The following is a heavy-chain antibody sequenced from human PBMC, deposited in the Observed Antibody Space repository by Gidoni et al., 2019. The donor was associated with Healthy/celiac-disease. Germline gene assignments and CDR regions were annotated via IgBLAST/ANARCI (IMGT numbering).Heavy chain of an antibody. CDR3: ATPACPGAFDI. J-gene: IGHJ3*02. D-gene: IGHD7-27*01. CDR2: ISSSSSYI. V-gene: IGHV3-21*01. CDR1: GFTFSSYS. Sequence: EVQLVESGGGLVKPGGSLRLSCAASGFTFSSYSMNWVRQAPGKGLEWVSSISSSSSYIYYADSVKGRFTISRDNAKNSLYLQMNSLRAEDTAVYYCATPACPGAFDIWGQGTMVTVSS.